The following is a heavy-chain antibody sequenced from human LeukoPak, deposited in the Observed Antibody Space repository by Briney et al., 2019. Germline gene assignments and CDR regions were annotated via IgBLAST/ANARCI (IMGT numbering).Heavy chain of an antibody. CDR3: AKDVLKIHAYCGGDCYLSRPYYYYYYGMDV. D-gene: IGHD2-21*02. J-gene: IGHJ6*02. CDR1: GFTFSSYA. V-gene: IGHV3-30*02. Sequence: PGGSLRLSCAASGFTFSSYAMHWVRQAPGKGLEWVAFIRYDGSNKYYADSVKGRFTISRDNSKNTLYLQMNSLRAEDTAVYYCAKDVLKIHAYCGGDCYLSRPYYYYYYGMDVWGQGTTVTVSS. CDR2: IRYDGSNK.